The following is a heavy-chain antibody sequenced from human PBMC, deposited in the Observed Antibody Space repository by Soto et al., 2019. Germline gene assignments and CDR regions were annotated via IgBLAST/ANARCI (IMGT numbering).Heavy chain of an antibody. D-gene: IGHD2-2*01. Sequence: GGSVRLSCEASGFSFGSYSMNWVRQAPGKGLEWVSFISGRGTTTYYADSVKGRFTVSRDNAKNSLSLEVNSLRDEDTAVYYCARLGYCSSATCKYYFYYYGMDVWGQGTTVTVSS. CDR2: ISGRGTTT. CDR3: ARLGYCSSATCKYYFYYYGMDV. V-gene: IGHV3-48*02. J-gene: IGHJ6*02. CDR1: GFSFGSYS.